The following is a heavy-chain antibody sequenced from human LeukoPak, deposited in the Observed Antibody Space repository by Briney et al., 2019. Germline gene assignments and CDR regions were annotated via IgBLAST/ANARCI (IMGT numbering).Heavy chain of an antibody. V-gene: IGHV4-30-4*01. J-gene: IGHJ6*02. CDR1: GGSISSGDYY. CDR3: ARDSGGPTVTPFYYYYYGMDV. D-gene: IGHD4-17*01. Sequence: SETLSLTCTVSGGSISSGDYYWSWIRQPPGKGLEWIGYIYYSGSTYYNPSPKSRVTISVDTSKNQFSLKLSSVTAADTAVYYCARDSGGPTVTPFYYYYYGMDVWGQGTTVTVSS. CDR2: IYYSGST.